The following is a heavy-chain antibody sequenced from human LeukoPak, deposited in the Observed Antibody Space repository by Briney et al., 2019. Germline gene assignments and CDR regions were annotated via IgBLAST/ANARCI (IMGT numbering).Heavy chain of an antibody. CDR2: ISGSGGST. J-gene: IGHJ6*02. D-gene: IGHD2-2*01. V-gene: IGHV3-23*01. CDR1: GFTFSSYA. CDR3: AKDMGYCSSTSCRGYYYYYYGMDV. Sequence: PGGSLRLSCAASGFTFSSYAMSWVRQAPGKGLEWVSAISGSGGSTYYADSVKGRFTISRDNSKNTLYLQMNSLRAGDTAVYYCAKDMGYCSSTSCRGYYYYYYGMDVWGQGTTVTVSS.